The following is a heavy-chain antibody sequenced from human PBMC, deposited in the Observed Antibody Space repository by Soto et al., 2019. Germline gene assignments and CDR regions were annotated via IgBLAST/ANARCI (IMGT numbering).Heavy chain of an antibody. CDR2: IYSGGSA. J-gene: IGHJ4*02. D-gene: IGHD5-18*01. Sequence: EVQLVESGGGLVQPGGSLRLSCAASGFTVSSNYMSWVRQAPGKGLEWVSVIYSGGSAYYADSVKGRFTISRDNSKNTLYMQMNILRAEDTAVYYCARDGYSYGGGYFDYWGQGTLVTVSS. CDR3: ARDGYSYGGGYFDY. CDR1: GFTVSSNY. V-gene: IGHV3-66*01.